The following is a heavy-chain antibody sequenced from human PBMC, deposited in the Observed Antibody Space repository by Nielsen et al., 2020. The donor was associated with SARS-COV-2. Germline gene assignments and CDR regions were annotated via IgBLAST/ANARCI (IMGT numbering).Heavy chain of an antibody. CDR2: IYPGDSDT. CDR1: GYSFTSYW. J-gene: IGHJ4*02. V-gene: IGHV5-51*01. CDR3: ARQADVITFGGVIVMGSYFDY. D-gene: IGHD3-16*02. Sequence: GESLKISCKGSGYSFTSYWIGWVRQMPGKGLEWMGIIYPGDSDTRYSPSFQGQVTISADKSISTAYLQWSSLKASDTATYYCARQADVITFGGVIVMGSYFDYWGQGTLVTVSS.